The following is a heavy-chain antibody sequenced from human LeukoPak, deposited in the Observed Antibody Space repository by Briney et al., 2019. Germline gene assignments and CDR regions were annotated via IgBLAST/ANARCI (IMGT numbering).Heavy chain of an antibody. J-gene: IGHJ5*02. D-gene: IGHD1-26*01. Sequence: PGGSLRLSCAASGFSFDDYAMHWLRQAPGKGLQWVSGISWNSGSEGCADSVKGRFTISRDNAKNSLYLQMNSLRAEDTAVYYCAKTPTPIYSGSPFDPWGQGTLVTVSS. CDR1: GFSFDDYA. CDR3: AKTPTPIYSGSPFDP. V-gene: IGHV3-9*01. CDR2: ISWNSGSE.